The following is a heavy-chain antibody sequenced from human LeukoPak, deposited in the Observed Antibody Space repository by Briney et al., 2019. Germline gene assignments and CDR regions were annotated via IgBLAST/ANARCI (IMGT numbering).Heavy chain of an antibody. J-gene: IGHJ6*02. CDR3: ARGSRDYGDSMDV. Sequence: GGSLRLSCAASGFTVSSNYMSWVRQAPGKGLEWVAVISYDGSNKYYADSVKGRFTISRDNSKNTLYLQMNSLRAEDTAVYYCARGSRDYGDSMDVWGQGTTVTVSS. D-gene: IGHD4-17*01. V-gene: IGHV3-30-3*01. CDR2: ISYDGSNK. CDR1: GFTVSSNY.